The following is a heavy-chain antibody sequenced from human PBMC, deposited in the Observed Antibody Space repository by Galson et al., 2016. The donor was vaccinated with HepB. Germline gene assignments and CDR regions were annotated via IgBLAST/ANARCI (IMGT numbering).Heavy chain of an antibody. J-gene: IGHJ6*02. CDR1: GGTFTSYA. V-gene: IGHV1-69*10. CDR2: IIPIVDVA. D-gene: IGHD5-24*01. CDR3: ARTEMATIGYSYYYYALDV. Sequence: SVKVSCKASGGTFTSYAISWVRQAPGQGLQWMGGIIPIVDVANYTQKFQDRVTITADKSTSTAYMELSSLRSEDTAVYYCARTEMATIGYSYYYYALDVWGQGTTVTVSS.